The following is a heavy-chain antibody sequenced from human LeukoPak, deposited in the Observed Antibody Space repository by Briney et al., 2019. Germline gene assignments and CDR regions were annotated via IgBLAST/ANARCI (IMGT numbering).Heavy chain of an antibody. CDR3: ARSYSSSRGTFDY. CDR1: GFTFSSYS. Sequence: GGSLRLSCTASGFTFSSYSMNWVRQAPGKGLEWVSSISSSSTYIYYADSVKGRFAISRDNAKNSLYLQMNSLRAEDTAVYYCARSYSSSRGTFDYWGQGTLVTVSS. CDR2: ISSSSTYI. J-gene: IGHJ4*02. V-gene: IGHV3-21*01. D-gene: IGHD6-6*01.